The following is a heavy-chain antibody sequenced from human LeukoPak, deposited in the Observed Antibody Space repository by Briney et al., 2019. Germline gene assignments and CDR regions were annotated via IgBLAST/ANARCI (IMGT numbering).Heavy chain of an antibody. CDR1: GYTFTSYS. J-gene: IGHJ4*02. D-gene: IGHD5-18*01. Sequence: ASVKVSCKASGYTFTSYSITWLRQAPGQGLEWMGWISAYNGNTDYAQKLQARVTMTTDTSTSTAYMELRSLRSDDTAMYYCARRYTYGSLYYSDYWRQGTLVTVSS. CDR2: ISAYNGNT. V-gene: IGHV1-18*01. CDR3: ARRYTYGSLYYSDY.